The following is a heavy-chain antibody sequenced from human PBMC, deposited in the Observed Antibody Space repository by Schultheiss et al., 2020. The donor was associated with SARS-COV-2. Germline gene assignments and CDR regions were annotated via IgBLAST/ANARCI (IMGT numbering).Heavy chain of an antibody. CDR1: GGSFSGYY. CDR2: IYYSGST. J-gene: IGHJ4*02. CDR3: ARGKGPPGADY. V-gene: IGHV4-34*01. Sequence: SETLSLTCAVYGGSFSGYYWSWIRQPPGKGLEWIGSIYYSGSTYYNPSLKSRVTISVDTSKNQFSLKLSSVTAADTAVYYCARGKGPPGADYWGQGTLVTVSS.